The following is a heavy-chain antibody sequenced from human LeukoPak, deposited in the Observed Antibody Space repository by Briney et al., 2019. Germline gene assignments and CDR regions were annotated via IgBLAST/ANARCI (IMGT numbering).Heavy chain of an antibody. Sequence: SETLSLTCAVYGGSFNGYYWGWIRQPPGKGLEWIGEINHSGSTTHDPSLESRVTISLDTSKNQFSLRLSSVTAADTAVYYCARAGYDFGNYFFDHWGQGTLVTVSS. J-gene: IGHJ4*02. CDR3: ARAGYDFGNYFFDH. CDR2: INHSGST. CDR1: GGSFNGYY. D-gene: IGHD4-23*01. V-gene: IGHV4-34*01.